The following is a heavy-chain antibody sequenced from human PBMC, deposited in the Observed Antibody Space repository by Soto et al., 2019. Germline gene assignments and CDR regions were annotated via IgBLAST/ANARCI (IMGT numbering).Heavy chain of an antibody. CDR1: GGSITSGGHY. V-gene: IGHV4-31*03. D-gene: IGHD2-21*02. Sequence: SETLSLTCTVSGGSITSGGHYWAWIRQHPGKGLEWIGYMYHSGSTHYNPSLKSRISISVDTSKNQFSLKLSSVTAADTAVYYCARVTDPVVTASTPFDHWGQGALLTVSS. CDR2: MYHSGST. J-gene: IGHJ4*02. CDR3: ARVTDPVVTASTPFDH.